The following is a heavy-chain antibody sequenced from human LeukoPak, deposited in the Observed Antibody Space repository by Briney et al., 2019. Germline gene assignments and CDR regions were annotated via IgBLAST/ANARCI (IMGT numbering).Heavy chain of an antibody. J-gene: IGHJ4*02. CDR2: ISYDGSNK. V-gene: IGHV3-30*03. CDR3: VRDWGPGGSHVDF. CDR1: GFTFSSYG. Sequence: GSLRLSCAASGFTFSSYGMHWVRQAPGKGLEWVAVISYDGSNKYYADSVKGRFTISRDDAKNSLYLQMDSLSAEDTAIYYCVRDWGPGGSHVDFWGQGTVVTVSS. D-gene: IGHD3-16*01.